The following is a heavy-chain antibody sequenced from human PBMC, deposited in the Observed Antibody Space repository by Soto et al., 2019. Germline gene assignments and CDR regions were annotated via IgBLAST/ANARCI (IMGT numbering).Heavy chain of an antibody. Sequence: GGSLRLSCAASGFTFSSYWMSWVRQAPGKGLEWVANIKQDGSEKYYVDSVKGRFTISRDNAKNSLYLQMNSLRAEDTAVYYCARGYRFLEWYYFDYWGQGTLVTV. CDR3: ARGYRFLEWYYFDY. D-gene: IGHD3-3*01. CDR1: GFTFSSYW. J-gene: IGHJ4*02. CDR2: IKQDGSEK. V-gene: IGHV3-7*01.